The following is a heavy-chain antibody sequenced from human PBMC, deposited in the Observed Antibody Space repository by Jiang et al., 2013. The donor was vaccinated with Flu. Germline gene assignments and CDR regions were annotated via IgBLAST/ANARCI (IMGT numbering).Heavy chain of an antibody. J-gene: IGHJ4*02. CDR3: ARDDYYNIGYFDY. CDR2: MFPGGST. CDR1: GGSISTHF. V-gene: IGHV4-4*07. Sequence: GLVKPSETLSVICTVSGGSISTHFWSWMRRPAGKGLEWIGRMFPGGSTNYNPFLKSRVVMSMDTSKNQFSLHLNSATAADTAVYYCARDDYYNIGYFDYWGQGALVTVSS. D-gene: IGHD3-10*01.